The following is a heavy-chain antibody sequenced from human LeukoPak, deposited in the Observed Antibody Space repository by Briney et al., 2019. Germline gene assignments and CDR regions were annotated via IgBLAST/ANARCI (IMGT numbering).Heavy chain of an antibody. Sequence: GGSLRLSCAASGFTFSSYAMHWVRQAPGKGLEWVAVISNDGSNQYYGGSVKGQITISRDNSKNTLFLQMNSLRADDTAMYYCARDFGPGNYGRHPQHWGQGTLVIVSA. CDR3: ARDFGPGNYGRHPQH. CDR2: ISNDGSNQ. D-gene: IGHD3-10*01. J-gene: IGHJ1*01. V-gene: IGHV3-30-3*01. CDR1: GFTFSSYA.